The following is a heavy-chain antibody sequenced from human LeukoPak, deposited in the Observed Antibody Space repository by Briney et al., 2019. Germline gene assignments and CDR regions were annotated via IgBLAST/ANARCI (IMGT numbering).Heavy chain of an antibody. D-gene: IGHD3-22*01. CDR1: GGSISSNY. V-gene: IGHV4-59*01. CDR2: IYYSGST. CDR3: ARVSSGYYYFDY. J-gene: IGHJ4*02. Sequence: SETLSLTCTLSGGSISSNYWSWIRQPPGKGLEWIGYIYYSGSTNYNPSLKSRVTISVDTSKNQFSLKLSSVTAADTAVYYCARVSSGYYYFDYWGQGTLVTVS.